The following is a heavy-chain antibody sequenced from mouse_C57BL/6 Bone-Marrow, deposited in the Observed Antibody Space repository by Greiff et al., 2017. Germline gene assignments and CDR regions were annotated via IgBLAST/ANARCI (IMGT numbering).Heavy chain of an antibody. J-gene: IGHJ3*01. CDR1: GYTFPSYW. Sequence: VQLQQPGAELVKPGASVKLSCKASGYTFPSYWMHWVKQRPGQGLEWIGMIHPNSGSTNYNEKFKSKATLTVDKSSSTAYMQISSLTSEDSAVYYCANDYGWFAYWGQGTRVTVSA. V-gene: IGHV1-64*01. CDR3: ANDYGWFAY. D-gene: IGHD2-4*01. CDR2: IHPNSGST.